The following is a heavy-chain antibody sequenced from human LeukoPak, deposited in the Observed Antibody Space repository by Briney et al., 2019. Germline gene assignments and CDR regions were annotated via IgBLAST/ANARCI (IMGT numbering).Heavy chain of an antibody. CDR2: ISSSGGST. CDR1: GFTFSSYA. Sequence: GGSLRLSCEASGFTFSSYAMSWVRQAPGKGLEWVSAISSSGGSTYYADSVKGRFTISRDNSKNTLYLQMNSLRAEDTAVYYCAKDGVSYGFFDYWGQGTLVTVSS. J-gene: IGHJ4*02. D-gene: IGHD5-18*01. CDR3: AKDGVSYGFFDY. V-gene: IGHV3-23*01.